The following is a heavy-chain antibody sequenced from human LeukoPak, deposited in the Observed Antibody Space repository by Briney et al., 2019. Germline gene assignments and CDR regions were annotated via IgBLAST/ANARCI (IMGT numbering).Heavy chain of an antibody. D-gene: IGHD6-13*01. J-gene: IGHJ4*01. CDR1: GFTFSSYW. Sequence: GGSLRLSCAVSGFTFSSYWMKWVRQAPGKGLEWVASIRQDGGEKSYVDSVKGRFTISRDNTKNSLYLQMSSLRAEDTAVYYCARDGTAAGLYFDLWGQGTLVTVSS. CDR3: ARDGTAAGLYFDL. V-gene: IGHV3-7*01. CDR2: IRQDGGEK.